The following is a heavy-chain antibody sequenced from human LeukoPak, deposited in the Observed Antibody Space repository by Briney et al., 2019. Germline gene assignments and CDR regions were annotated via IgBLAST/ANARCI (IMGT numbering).Heavy chain of an antibody. CDR1: GGTFSSYA. Sequence: GGSVKVSCKASGGTFSSYAMSWGGQAPGKGGEGMGGIIPMFGKANYARKFQGRVTINADESTSTAYTELSTLRSEDTAVYYCARPDYYDSSADYWGQGTLVTVSS. J-gene: IGHJ4*02. V-gene: IGHV1-69*01. D-gene: IGHD3-22*01. CDR2: IIPMFGKA. CDR3: ARPDYYDSSADY.